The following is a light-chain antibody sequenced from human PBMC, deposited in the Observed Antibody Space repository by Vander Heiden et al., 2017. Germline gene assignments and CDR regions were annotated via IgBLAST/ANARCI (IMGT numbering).Light chain of an antibody. CDR2: DVS. V-gene: IGLV2-14*03. Sequence: SALTQPASVSGSPGQSITISCTGTSSDVGGYNYVSWYQQHPGKAPKLMIYDVSNRPSGVSNRFSGSKSGNTASLTISGLQAEDGADYYCSSYTSSTTGVFGTGTKVTVL. J-gene: IGLJ1*01. CDR1: SSDVGGYNY. CDR3: SSYTSSTTGV.